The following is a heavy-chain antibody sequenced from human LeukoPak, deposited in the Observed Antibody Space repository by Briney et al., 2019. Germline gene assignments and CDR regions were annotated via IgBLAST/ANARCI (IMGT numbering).Heavy chain of an antibody. CDR1: GFTFSTYL. CDR2: INVYVSST. V-gene: IGHV3-74*01. Sequence: GGSLSPSSATSGFTFSTYLINCVRQVPGKGLVWVSRINVYVSSTNYADSVKCRFTISRDNAKNTLYLQMNSLRAEDTAVYYCSRTASDSVNYYGYFQHRRQGTLVAVSS. J-gene: IGHJ1*01. D-gene: IGHD3-16*01. CDR3: SRTASDSVNYYGYFQH.